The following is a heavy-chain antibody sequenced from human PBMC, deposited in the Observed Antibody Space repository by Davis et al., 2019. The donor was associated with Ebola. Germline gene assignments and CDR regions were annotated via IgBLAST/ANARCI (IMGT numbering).Heavy chain of an antibody. J-gene: IGHJ4*02. CDR3: ASPHQIRGRNYFDC. V-gene: IGHV4-34*01. Sequence: PSETLSLTCAVYGGSFSAYYWSWIRQPPGKGLEWIGEMNRRGRAYYNPSLKSRDTISVDTSKNQFSLKLSSVTAADTAVYYCASPHQIRGRNYFDCWGQGTLVTVSS. CDR1: GGSFSAYY. D-gene: IGHD3/OR15-3a*01. CDR2: MNRRGRA.